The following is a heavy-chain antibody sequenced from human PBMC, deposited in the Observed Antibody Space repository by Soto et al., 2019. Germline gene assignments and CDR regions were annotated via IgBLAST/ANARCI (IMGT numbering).Heavy chain of an antibody. V-gene: IGHV4-4*07. CDR1: GGSISSYY. Sequence: LSLTCTVSGGSISSYYWSWIRQPAGKGLEWIGRIYTSGSTNYNPSLKSRVTMSVDTSKNQFSLKLSSVTAADTAVYYCARSALSNWNDEQNFDYWGQGTLVTVSS. J-gene: IGHJ4*02. CDR2: IYTSGST. CDR3: ARSALSNWNDEQNFDY. D-gene: IGHD1-1*01.